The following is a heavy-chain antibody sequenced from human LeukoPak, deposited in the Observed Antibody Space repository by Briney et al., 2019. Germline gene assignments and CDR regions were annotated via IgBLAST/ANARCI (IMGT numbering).Heavy chain of an antibody. CDR1: GFTFSSYS. J-gene: IGHJ5*01. CDR3: AKSLEMSTIGWFES. CDR2: ISANGHST. Sequence: GGSLRLSCAASGFTFSSYSMNWVRHSPRKGMEWVSAISANGHSTYYADSVRGRFTISRDNSENTLSLQMNSLRAEDTAVYYCAKSLEMSTIGWFESWGQGTLVTVSS. V-gene: IGHV3-23*01. D-gene: IGHD5-24*01.